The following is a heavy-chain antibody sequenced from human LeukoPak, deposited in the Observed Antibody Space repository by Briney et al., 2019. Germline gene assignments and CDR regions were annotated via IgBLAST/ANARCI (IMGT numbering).Heavy chain of an antibody. CDR1: GFTLSSYE. Sequence: PGGSLRLSCAASGFTLSSYEMNWVRQAPGKGLEWVSYISSSSSTIYYADSVKGRFTISRDNAKNSLYLQMNSLRAEDTAVYYCARDRPRGVAAAGFDYWGQGTLVTVSS. CDR2: ISSSSSTI. D-gene: IGHD6-13*01. CDR3: ARDRPRGVAAAGFDY. J-gene: IGHJ4*02. V-gene: IGHV3-48*01.